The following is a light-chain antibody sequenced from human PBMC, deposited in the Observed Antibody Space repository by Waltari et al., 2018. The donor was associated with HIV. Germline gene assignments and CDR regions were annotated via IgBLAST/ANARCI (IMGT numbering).Light chain of an antibody. CDR3: CSYAGIYTFL. CDR1: SIAVGGYNS. Sequence: QSALTPPRPVSGSPGRSVTFSCPGTSIAVGGYNSVSWYQQHPGQAPKLLIYYVTKRPSGVPDRFAGSKSGNTASLTISGLQAEDEADYYCCSYAGIYTFLFGGGTKLTVL. V-gene: IGLV2-11*01. CDR2: YVT. J-gene: IGLJ2*01.